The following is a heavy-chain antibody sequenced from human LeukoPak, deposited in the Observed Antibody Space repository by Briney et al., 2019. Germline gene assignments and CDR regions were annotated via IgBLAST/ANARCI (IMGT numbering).Heavy chain of an antibody. J-gene: IGHJ3*02. CDR3: ARGGYSYGYGRSRAFDI. Sequence: ASVKVSCKASGYTFTGYYMHWVRQAPGQGLEWMGWINPNSGGTNYAQKFQGRVAMTRDTSISTAYMELSRLRSDDTAVYYCARGGYSYGYGRSRAFDIWGQGTMVTVSS. D-gene: IGHD5-18*01. CDR2: INPNSGGT. V-gene: IGHV1-2*02. CDR1: GYTFTGYY.